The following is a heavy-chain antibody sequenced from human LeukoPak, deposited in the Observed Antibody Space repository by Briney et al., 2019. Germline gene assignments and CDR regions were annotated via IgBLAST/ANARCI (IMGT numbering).Heavy chain of an antibody. CDR1: GFTFSSYS. J-gene: IGHJ6*03. V-gene: IGHV3-21*01. CDR3: AKDHHSYSNYDYYYYMDV. D-gene: IGHD4-11*01. CDR2: ISSSSSYI. Sequence: PGGSLRLSCAASGFTFSSYSMNWVRQAPGKGLEWVSSISSSSSYIYYADSVKGRFTISRDNSKNTLYLQMNSLRAEDTAVYYCAKDHHSYSNYDYYYYMDVWGKGTTVTVSS.